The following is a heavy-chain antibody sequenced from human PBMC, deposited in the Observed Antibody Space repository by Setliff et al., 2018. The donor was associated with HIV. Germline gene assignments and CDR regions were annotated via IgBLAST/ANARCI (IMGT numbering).Heavy chain of an antibody. J-gene: IGHJ4*02. CDR1: GSTFNFFA. V-gene: IGHV3-23*01. CDR3: ARVQQQLLQEDDYFDY. Sequence: GGSLRLSCTAPGSTFNFFAVSWVRQAPGKGLEWISAISGSGGSTYYADSVKGRFTISRDKSKNTVYLQMYSLRAEDTALYYCARVQQQLLQEDDYFDYWGQGTLVTVSS. CDR2: ISGSGGST. D-gene: IGHD6-13*01.